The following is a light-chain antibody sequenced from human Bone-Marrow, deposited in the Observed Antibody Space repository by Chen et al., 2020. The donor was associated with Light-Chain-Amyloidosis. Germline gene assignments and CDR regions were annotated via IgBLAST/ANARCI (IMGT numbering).Light chain of an antibody. Sequence: DIVMTQSLDSLAVSLGARATINCKSSQSVLYSPNTMNSLAWYQQKPGQPPKLLIAWASTREPGVPDRFSGSGSRTDFVLTINSLQAEDVAVYYCQQYYTTPYTFGQGTKLEIK. CDR2: WAS. V-gene: IGKV4-1*01. CDR3: QQYYTTPYT. J-gene: IGKJ2*01. CDR1: QSVLYSPNTMNS.